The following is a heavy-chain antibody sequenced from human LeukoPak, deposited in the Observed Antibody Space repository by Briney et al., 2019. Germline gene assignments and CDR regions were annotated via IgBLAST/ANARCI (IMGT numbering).Heavy chain of an antibody. CDR2: IYNDGST. J-gene: IGHJ4*02. Sequence: GGSLRLSCAASGFTVSNNYMTWVRQAPGKGLEWVSVIYNDGSTYYADSVKGRFTISRDNSKNTLYLQMNSLRAEDTAVYYCARVFEPFDYWGQGTLVTVSS. CDR3: ARVFEPFDY. CDR1: GFTVSNNY. V-gene: IGHV3-53*01. D-gene: IGHD1-14*01.